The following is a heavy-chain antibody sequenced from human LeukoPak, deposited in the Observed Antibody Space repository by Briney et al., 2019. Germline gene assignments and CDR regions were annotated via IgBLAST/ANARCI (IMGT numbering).Heavy chain of an antibody. CDR2: ISGSGGST. Sequence: PRGSLRLSCAASGFTVSSNYMSWVRQAPGKGLEWVSAISGSGGSTYYADSVKGRFTISRDNSKNTLYLQMNSLRAEDTAIYYCAKDLAYCGGDCGWGQGTLVTVSS. CDR1: GFTVSSNY. D-gene: IGHD2-21*02. CDR3: AKDLAYCGGDCG. J-gene: IGHJ4*02. V-gene: IGHV3-23*01.